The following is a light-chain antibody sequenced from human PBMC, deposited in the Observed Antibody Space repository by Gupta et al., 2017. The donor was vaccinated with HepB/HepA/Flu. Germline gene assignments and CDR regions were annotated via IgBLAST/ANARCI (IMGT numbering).Light chain of an antibody. CDR1: QNNMRF. CDR2: DAS. V-gene: IGKV3-11*01. Sequence: EIVLTQSPATLSLSPGERATLSCRASQNNMRFLAWYQQKPGQAPRLLIYDASNRATGIPARFSGSGSGTDFTLTISSLEPDDFAVYYCQQRSHWSLTFGGGTKVEIK. CDR3: QQRSHWSLT. J-gene: IGKJ4*01.